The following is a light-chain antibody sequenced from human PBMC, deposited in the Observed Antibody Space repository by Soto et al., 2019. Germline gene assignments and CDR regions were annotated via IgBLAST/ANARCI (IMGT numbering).Light chain of an antibody. CDR2: DNN. CDR1: SSNIGNDY. J-gene: IGLJ1*01. CDR3: GTWDSSLSAYV. V-gene: IGLV1-51*01. Sequence: QSVLTQPPSVSAAPGQKVTISCSGSSSNIGNDYVSWYQQLPGTAPKLLIYDNNNRPSGIPDRFSGSKSGTSATLGITGLLTGDEADYYCGTWDSSLSAYVFGTGTKLTVL.